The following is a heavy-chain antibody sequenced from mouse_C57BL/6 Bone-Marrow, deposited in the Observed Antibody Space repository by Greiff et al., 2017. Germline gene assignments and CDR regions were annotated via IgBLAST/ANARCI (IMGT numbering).Heavy chain of an antibody. D-gene: IGHD1-2*01. V-gene: IGHV1-82*01. J-gene: IGHJ3*01. CDR1: GYAFSSSW. CDR3: VRLLRQFAY. Sequence: QVQLQQSGPELVKPGASVKISCKASGYAFSSSWMNWVKQRPGKGLEWIGRIYPGDGDTNYNGKFKGKATLTADKSSSTAYMQLSSLTSEDSAVYFFVRLLRQFAYWGQGTLVTVSA. CDR2: IYPGDGDT.